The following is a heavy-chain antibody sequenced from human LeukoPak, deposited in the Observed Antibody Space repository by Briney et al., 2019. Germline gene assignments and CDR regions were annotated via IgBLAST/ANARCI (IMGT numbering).Heavy chain of an antibody. V-gene: IGHV3-74*01. CDR1: GFIFSNYW. CDR2: ISTDASST. J-gene: IGHJ4*02. D-gene: IGHD6-13*01. CDR3: TGHHQAYSRTY. Sequence: GGSLRLSCVGSGFIFSNYWMDWVRQVPGKGLVWVSRISTDASSTTYADSVKGRFTISRDNAKDTLYLQMNSLRAEDTAVYYCTGHHQAYSRTYWGQGTLVTVSS.